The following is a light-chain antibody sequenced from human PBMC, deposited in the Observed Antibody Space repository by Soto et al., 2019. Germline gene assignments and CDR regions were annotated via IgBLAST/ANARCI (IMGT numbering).Light chain of an antibody. Sequence: DIQLTQSPSFLSASVGDRVTITCRASQGISSYLAWYQQEPGKAPKLLIYAASTLQSGVPSRFSGSGSGTEFTLTISSLQPEAFATYYCQQLNSYPYTFGQGTKLEIK. CDR1: QGISSY. CDR3: QQLNSYPYT. V-gene: IGKV1-9*01. J-gene: IGKJ2*01. CDR2: AAS.